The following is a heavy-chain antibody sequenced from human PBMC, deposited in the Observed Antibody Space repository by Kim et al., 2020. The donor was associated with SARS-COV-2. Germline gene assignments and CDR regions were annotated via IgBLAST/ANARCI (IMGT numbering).Heavy chain of an antibody. J-gene: IGHJ6*02. CDR1: GFTFDDYG. CDR3: ARDEGTVTTHYYYGMDV. V-gene: IGHV3-20*04. CDR2: INWNGGST. Sequence: GGSLRLSCAASGFTFDDYGMSWVRQAPGKGLEWVSGINWNGGSTGYADSVKGRFTISRDNAKNSLYLQMNSLRAEDTALYYCARDEGTVTTHYYYGMDVWGQGTTVTVSS. D-gene: IGHD4-17*01.